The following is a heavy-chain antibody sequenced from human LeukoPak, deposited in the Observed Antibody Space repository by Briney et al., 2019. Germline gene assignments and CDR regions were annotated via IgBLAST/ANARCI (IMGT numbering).Heavy chain of an antibody. CDR3: ARLGSSGSAQYFQD. CDR2: IYTSGTT. V-gene: IGHV4-4*07. J-gene: IGHJ1*01. CDR1: GDLISSYY. Sequence: SETLSLTCTVSGDLISSYYWSRIRQPAGKGLEWIGRIYTSGTTNYNSSLKSRLTMSVDTSKNQFSLKLSSVTAADTAVYYCARLGSSGSAQYFQDWGQGTLVTVSS. D-gene: IGHD6-19*01.